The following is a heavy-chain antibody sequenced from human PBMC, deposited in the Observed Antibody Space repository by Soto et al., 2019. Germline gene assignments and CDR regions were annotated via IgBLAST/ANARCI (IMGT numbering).Heavy chain of an antibody. D-gene: IGHD3-3*01. CDR3: AKDLGITIFGVVNLGSWFDP. CDR2: ISGSGGST. V-gene: IGHV3-23*01. Sequence: GGSLRLSCAASGFTFSNYAMSWVRQAPGKGLERVSAISGSGGSTYYADSVKGRFTISRDNSKNTLYLQMNSLRAEDTAVYYCAKDLGITIFGVVNLGSWFDPWGQGTLVTVSS. J-gene: IGHJ5*02. CDR1: GFTFSNYA.